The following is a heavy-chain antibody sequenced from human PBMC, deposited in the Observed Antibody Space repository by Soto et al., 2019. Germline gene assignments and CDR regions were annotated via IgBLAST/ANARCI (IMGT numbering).Heavy chain of an antibody. D-gene: IGHD3-3*01. CDR3: ARHAYDFWSGHPNPRYYYGMDV. J-gene: IGHJ6*02. CDR2: IYPGDSDT. CDR1: GYSFTNYW. Sequence: PGESLKISCKGSGYSFTNYWIGWVRQMPGKGLEWMGIIYPGDSDTRYSPSFQGQVTISADKSISTAYLQWSSLKATDTAMYYCARHAYDFWSGHPNPRYYYGMDVWGQGTTVTVS. V-gene: IGHV5-51*01.